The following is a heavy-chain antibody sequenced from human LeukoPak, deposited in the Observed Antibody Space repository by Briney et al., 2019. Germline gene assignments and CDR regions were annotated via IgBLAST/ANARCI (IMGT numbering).Heavy chain of an antibody. V-gene: IGHV3-9*01. CDR3: AKDMSYSGSYWTAFDI. CDR1: GFTFDDYA. CDR2: ITWNSGNI. D-gene: IGHD1-26*01. Sequence: GXSLRLSCAPSGFTFDDYAMHWVRRAPGKGLEWVSGITWNSGNIVYADSVKGRFTISRDNAKDSLFLQMNSLRAEDTALYYCAKDMSYSGSYWTAFDIWGQGTMVTVSS. J-gene: IGHJ3*02.